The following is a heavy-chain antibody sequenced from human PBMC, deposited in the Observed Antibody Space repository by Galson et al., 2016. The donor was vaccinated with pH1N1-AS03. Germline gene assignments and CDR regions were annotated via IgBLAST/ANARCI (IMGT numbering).Heavy chain of an antibody. CDR2: IYWDDDK. CDR3: AHGGIGWYLDY. D-gene: IGHD6-19*01. J-gene: IGHJ4*02. CDR1: GFSLTTNEMR. V-gene: IGHV2-5*08. Sequence: PALVKPTQTLTLTCTFSGFSLTTNEMRVGWIRQPPGKALEWLALIYWDDDKRYNSALKSRLTITKDTSKNQVVLIRTNVASVETLRYYCAHGGIGWYLDYWGQGTLDTVPS.